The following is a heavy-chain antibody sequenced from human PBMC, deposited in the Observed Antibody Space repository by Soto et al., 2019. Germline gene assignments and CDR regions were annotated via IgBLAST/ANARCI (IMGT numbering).Heavy chain of an antibody. CDR2: ISTYNGNT. V-gene: IGHV1-18*01. CDR1: GYTFTSSG. CDR3: ARTVAGYFDY. J-gene: IGHJ4*02. Sequence: ASVKVSCKASGYTFTSSGISCVRQAPGQVPEWMGWISTYNGNTNYAQNLQGRVTMTTDTSTSTAYMELRGLRSDDTAVYYCARTVAGYFDYWGQGTLVTVSS. D-gene: IGHD6-19*01.